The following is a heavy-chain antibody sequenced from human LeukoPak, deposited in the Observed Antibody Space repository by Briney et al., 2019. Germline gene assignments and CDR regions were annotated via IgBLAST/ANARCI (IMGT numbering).Heavy chain of an antibody. V-gene: IGHV3-15*01. CDR3: TTARGYSYGYVDY. D-gene: IGHD5-18*01. CDR2: IKSKTDGGTT. J-gene: IGHJ4*02. Sequence: PGGSLRLSCAASGFTFSNAWMSWVRQAPGKGLEWVGRIKSKTDGGTTGYAAPVKGRFTISRDDSKNTLYLQMNSLKTEDTAVYYCTTARGYSYGYVDYWGQGTLVTVSS. CDR1: GFTFSNAW.